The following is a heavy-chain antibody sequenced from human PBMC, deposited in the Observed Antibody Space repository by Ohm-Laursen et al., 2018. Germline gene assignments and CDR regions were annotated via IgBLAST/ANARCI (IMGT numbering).Heavy chain of an antibody. Sequence: SLRLSCTASGFTFSSYSMNWVRQAPGKGLEWVSSISSSSSYIYYADSVKGRFTISRDNAKNSLYLQMNSLRAEDTAVYYCALRQTIAARLLEYWGQGTLVTVSS. CDR1: GFTFSSYS. CDR3: ALRQTIAARLLEY. V-gene: IGHV3-21*01. CDR2: ISSSSSYI. J-gene: IGHJ4*02. D-gene: IGHD6-6*01.